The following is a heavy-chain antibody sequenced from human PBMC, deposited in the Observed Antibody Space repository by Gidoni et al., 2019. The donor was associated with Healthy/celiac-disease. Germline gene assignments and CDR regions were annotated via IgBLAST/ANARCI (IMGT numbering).Heavy chain of an antibody. D-gene: IGHD2-15*01. J-gene: IGHJ4*02. CDR1: GFTFTSSA. Sequence: QMQLVQSGPEVKKPGTSVKVSCQASGFTFTSSAVQWVRQARGQRLEWIGWIVVGSGNTNYAQKFQERVTITRDMSTSTAYMELSSLRSEDTAVYYCAAEPYCSGGSCSSDYWGQGTLVTVSS. CDR2: IVVGSGNT. CDR3: AAEPYCSGGSCSSDY. V-gene: IGHV1-58*01.